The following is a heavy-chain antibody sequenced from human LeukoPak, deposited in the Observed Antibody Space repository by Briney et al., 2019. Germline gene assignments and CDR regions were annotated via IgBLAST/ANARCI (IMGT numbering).Heavy chain of an antibody. V-gene: IGHV1-3*03. Sequence: VASVKVSCKASGYTFTSYAMHWVRQAPGQRLEWMGWINAGNGNTKYSQEFQGRVTITRDTSASTAYMELSSLKSEDMAVYYCARVRGENDCSGGSCYNRGPLGYYYYYMDVWGKGTTVTISS. CDR2: INAGNGNT. D-gene: IGHD2-15*01. CDR3: ARVRGENDCSGGSCYNRGPLGYYYYYMDV. J-gene: IGHJ6*03. CDR1: GYTFTSYA.